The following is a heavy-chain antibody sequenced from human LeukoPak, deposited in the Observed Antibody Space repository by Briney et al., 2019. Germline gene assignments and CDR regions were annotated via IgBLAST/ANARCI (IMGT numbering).Heavy chain of an antibody. CDR3: ARDLGGWSLYGMDV. CDR2: ISSSSSYI. V-gene: IGHV3-21*01. J-gene: IGHJ6*02. D-gene: IGHD6-19*01. Sequence: KPGGSLRLSCAASGFTFSSYNMNWVRQAPGKGLEWVSSISSSSSYIYYADSVRGRFTISRDNAKNSLYLQMNSLRAEDTAVYYCARDLGGWSLYGMDVWGQGTTVTVSS. CDR1: GFTFSSYN.